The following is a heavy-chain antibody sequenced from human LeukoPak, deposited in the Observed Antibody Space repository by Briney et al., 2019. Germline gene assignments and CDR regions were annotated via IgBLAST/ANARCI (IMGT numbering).Heavy chain of an antibody. CDR2: IKTDGSEK. D-gene: IGHD3-9*01. V-gene: IGHV3-7*03. CDR1: GGSVSSGSYY. J-gene: IGHJ5*02. Sequence: ETLSLTCTVSGGSVSSGSYYWSWVRQAPGKGLEWVANIKTDGSEKYYVDSVKGRFTISRDNAKNSLYLQMNSLRAEDTAVYYCARDYTGYFPWGQGTLVIVSS. CDR3: ARDYTGYFP.